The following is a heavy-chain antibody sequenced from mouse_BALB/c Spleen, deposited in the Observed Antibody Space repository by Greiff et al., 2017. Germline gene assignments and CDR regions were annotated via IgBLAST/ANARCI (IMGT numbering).Heavy chain of an antibody. J-gene: IGHJ2*01. CDR1: GFTFSSYG. Sequence: EVMLVESGGDLVKPGGSLKLSCAASGFTFSSYGMSWVRQTPDKRLEWVATISSGGSYTYYPDSVKGRFTISRDNAKNTLYLQMSSLKSEDTAMYYCGRHEGDGFPFDYWGQGTTVTVAA. D-gene: IGHD2-3*01. CDR2: ISSGGSYT. V-gene: IGHV5-6*01. CDR3: GRHEGDGFPFDY.